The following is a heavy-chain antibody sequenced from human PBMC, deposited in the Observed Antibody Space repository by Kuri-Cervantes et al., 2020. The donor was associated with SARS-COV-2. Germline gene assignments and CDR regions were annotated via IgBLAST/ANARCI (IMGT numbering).Heavy chain of an antibody. V-gene: IGHV4-59*10. CDR3: AGVAAGKRVNWFDP. CDR1: GGSFSDYY. Sequence: GSLRLSCAVYGGSFSDYYWSWVRQPAGKGLEWIGRIYTSGSTNYNPSLKSRVTISVDTSKNQFSLKLSSVTAADTAVYYCAGVAAGKRVNWFDPWGQGTLVTVSS. D-gene: IGHD6-13*01. J-gene: IGHJ5*02. CDR2: IYTSGST.